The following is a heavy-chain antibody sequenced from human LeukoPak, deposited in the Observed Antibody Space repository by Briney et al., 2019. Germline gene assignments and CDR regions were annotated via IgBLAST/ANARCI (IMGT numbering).Heavy chain of an antibody. CDR3: AGLDYYGSGSYG. J-gene: IGHJ4*02. CDR1: GGTFSSYA. D-gene: IGHD3-10*01. CDR2: IIPIFGTA. Sequence: SVKVSCKPSGGTFSSYAISWVRQAPGQGLEWMGGIIPIFGTANYAQKFQGRVTITADESTSTAYMELSSLRSEDTAVYYCAGLDYYGSGSYGGGQGTLVTVSS. V-gene: IGHV1-69*13.